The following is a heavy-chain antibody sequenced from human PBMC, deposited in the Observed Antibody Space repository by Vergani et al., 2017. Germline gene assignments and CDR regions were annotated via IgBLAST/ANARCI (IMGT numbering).Heavy chain of an antibody. CDR3: ARDLEYQLLGNPYYYYGMDV. D-gene: IGHD2-2*01. CDR2: IYTSGST. V-gene: IGHV4-4*07. J-gene: IGHJ6*02. Sequence: QVQLQESGPGLVKPSETLSLTCTVSGGSISSYYWSWIRQPAGKGLEWIGRIYTSGSTNYNPSLKSRVTMSVDTSKNQFSLKLSSVTAADTAVYYCARDLEYQLLGNPYYYYGMDVWGQGTTVTVSS. CDR1: GGSISSYY.